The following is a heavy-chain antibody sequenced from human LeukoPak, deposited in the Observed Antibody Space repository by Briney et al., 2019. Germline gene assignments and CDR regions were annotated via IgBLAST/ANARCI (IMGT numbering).Heavy chain of an antibody. Sequence: GGSLRLSCAASGFTFSSYAMHWVRQAPGKGLEWVSVIYSGGSTYYADSVKGRFTISRDNSKNTLYLQMNSLRAEDTAVYYCAKDDNDSSGYRADIPYYFGYWGQGTLVTVSS. CDR3: AKDDNDSSGYRADIPYYFGY. CDR2: IYSGGST. J-gene: IGHJ4*02. V-gene: IGHV3-NL1*01. CDR1: GFTFSSYA. D-gene: IGHD3-22*01.